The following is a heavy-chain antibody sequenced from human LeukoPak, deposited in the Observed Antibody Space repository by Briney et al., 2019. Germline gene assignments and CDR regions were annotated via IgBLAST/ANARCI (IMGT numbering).Heavy chain of an antibody. CDR2: IGGSNGIT. CDR1: RFTFNSYA. D-gene: IGHD5-12*01. V-gene: IGHV3-23*01. J-gene: IGHJ4*02. Sequence: GGSLRLSCAASRFTFNSYAMSWVRQAPGKGLEWVSVIGGSNGITFYVGSVKGRFTISRDNSRDTLYLQMNSLRAEDTAVYYCARNENSGWGYFDYWGQGTLVTVSS. CDR3: ARNENSGWGYFDY.